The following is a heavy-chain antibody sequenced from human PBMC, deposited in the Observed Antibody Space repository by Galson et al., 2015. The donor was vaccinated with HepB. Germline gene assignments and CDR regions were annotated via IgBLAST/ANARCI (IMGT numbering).Heavy chain of an antibody. D-gene: IGHD3-3*01. V-gene: IGHV3-30*03. CDR2: ISYDGTYK. CDR1: GFTMSSYG. Sequence: SLRLSCAASGFTMSSYGMHWVRQAPGKGLEWVAVISYDGTYKFYANSVKGRFTMSGDNAENSLYLQMNCLRAEDTAVYYCARADFGFDPWGQGTLVTVSS. CDR3: ARADFGFDP. J-gene: IGHJ5*02.